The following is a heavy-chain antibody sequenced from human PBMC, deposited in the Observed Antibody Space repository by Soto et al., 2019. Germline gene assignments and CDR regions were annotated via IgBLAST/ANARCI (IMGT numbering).Heavy chain of an antibody. Sequence: GGSLRLSCTASGFTFSSYSMNWVRQAPGKGLEWVSSISSSSSYIYYADSVKGRFTISRDNAKNSLYLQMNSLRAEDTAVYYCARASHTADDYWGQGTLVTVSS. V-gene: IGHV3-21*01. CDR2: ISSSSSYI. CDR3: ARASHTADDY. CDR1: GFTFSSYS. J-gene: IGHJ4*02. D-gene: IGHD5-18*01.